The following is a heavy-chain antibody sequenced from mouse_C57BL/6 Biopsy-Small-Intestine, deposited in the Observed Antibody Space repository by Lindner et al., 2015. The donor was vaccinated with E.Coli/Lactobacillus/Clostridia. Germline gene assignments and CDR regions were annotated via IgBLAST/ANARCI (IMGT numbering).Heavy chain of an antibody. CDR3: ARWLLLYYVMDY. CDR2: ILPGSCGT. Sequence: VQLQESGAELMKPGASVKLSCKATGYTFTGYWIEWVKQRPGHGLEWIGEILPGSCGTNYNEKFKGKATFTADTSSSTAYMQLSSLSAEDSAIHYCARWLLLYYVMDYWGQGTSVTVSS. CDR1: GYTFTGYW. J-gene: IGHJ4*01. V-gene: IGHV1-9*01. D-gene: IGHD2-3*01.